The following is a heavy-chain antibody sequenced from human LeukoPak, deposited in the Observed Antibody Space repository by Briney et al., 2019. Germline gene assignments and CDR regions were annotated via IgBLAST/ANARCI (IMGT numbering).Heavy chain of an antibody. CDR1: GFTFSTYR. CDR3: ARGSYYAPYYFDY. V-gene: IGHV3-48*02. CDR2: ISSGSNTI. D-gene: IGHD1-26*01. J-gene: IGHJ4*02. Sequence: PGGPLRLSCAASGFTFSTYRMNWVRQAPGKGLEWLSYISSGSNTIFYADSVKGRFTISRDNAKNSLFLQVNSLRDEDTAVYYCARGSYYAPYYFDYWGQGTLVTVSS.